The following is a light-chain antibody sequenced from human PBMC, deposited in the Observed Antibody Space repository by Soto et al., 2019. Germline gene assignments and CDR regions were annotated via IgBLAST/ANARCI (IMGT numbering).Light chain of an antibody. Sequence: EIVMTQSPATLSVSPGERATLSCRASQSVSSNLAWYQQKPGQAPRILIYAASSRATGIPDRFSGSGSGTDFSLTINRLEPEDSAVYYCQQYDSSPRTFGQGTKVDIK. CDR3: QQYDSSPRT. CDR2: AAS. J-gene: IGKJ1*01. V-gene: IGKV3-20*01. CDR1: QSVSSN.